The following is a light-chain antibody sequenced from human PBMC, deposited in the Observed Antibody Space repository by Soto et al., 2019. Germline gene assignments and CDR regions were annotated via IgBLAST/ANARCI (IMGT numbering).Light chain of an antibody. J-gene: IGKJ3*01. V-gene: IGKV3-20*01. CDR1: ESLITKA. CDR2: GAF. CDR3: QQYGVSPLT. Sequence: EIVLTQSPGTLSLSPGETATVSSRATESLITKALAWYQQKPGQAPRLLIYGAFTRDAAIPDRFNGSGSGTDFALTISRLELEDSAVYYCQQYGVSPLTFGPGTKVEIK.